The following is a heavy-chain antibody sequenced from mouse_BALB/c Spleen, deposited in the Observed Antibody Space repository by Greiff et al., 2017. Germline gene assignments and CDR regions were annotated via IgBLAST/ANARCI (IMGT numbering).Heavy chain of an antibody. Sequence: EVKLVESGGGLVQPGGSRKLSCAASGFTFSSFGMHWVRQAPEKGLEWVAYISSGSSTIYYADTVKGRFTISRDNPKNTLFLQMTSLRSEDTAMYYCARSHGKEAMDYWGQGTSVTVSS. V-gene: IGHV5-17*02. CDR1: GFTFSSFG. D-gene: IGHD2-1*01. CDR3: ARSHGKEAMDY. J-gene: IGHJ4*01. CDR2: ISSGSSTI.